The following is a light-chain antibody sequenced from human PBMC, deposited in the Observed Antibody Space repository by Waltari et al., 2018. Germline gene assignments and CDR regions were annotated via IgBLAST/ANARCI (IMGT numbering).Light chain of an antibody. CDR3: QQYNNWPRT. CDR1: QNVNNN. J-gene: IGKJ1*01. V-gene: IGKV3-15*01. Sequence: ERVMTQSPATLSVYPGERATLSCRASQNVNNNLAWYQQKPGQAPRLLIHGISTRATGVPARFSGSGSGTEFTLTISSLQSEDFAVYYCQQYNNWPRTFGQGTKVEI. CDR2: GIS.